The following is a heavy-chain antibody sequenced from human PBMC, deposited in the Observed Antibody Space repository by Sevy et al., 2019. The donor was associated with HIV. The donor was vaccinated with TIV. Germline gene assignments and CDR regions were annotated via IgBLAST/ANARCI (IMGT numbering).Heavy chain of an antibody. Sequence: ASVKVSCKTSGGTFSNFAITWVRQAPGQGLEWMGGFIPLFDTTNYAQKFQGRVTLTADGSTATAYMELRSLRSEDTAMYYCATSYYDSSGYSPLFYYGMDVWGQGTTVTVSS. CDR2: FIPLFDTT. CDR3: ATSYYDSSGYSPLFYYGMDV. CDR1: GGTFSNFA. D-gene: IGHD3-22*01. J-gene: IGHJ6*02. V-gene: IGHV1-69*13.